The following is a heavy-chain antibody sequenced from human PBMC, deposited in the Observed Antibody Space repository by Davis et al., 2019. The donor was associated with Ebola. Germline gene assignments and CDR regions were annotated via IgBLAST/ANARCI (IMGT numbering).Heavy chain of an antibody. CDR3: ATVLSSGWYPDY. J-gene: IGHJ4*02. Sequence: PGGSLRLSCAASGFTFSSYSMNWVRQAPGKGLEWVSYITPSSTIYYADSVKGRFTISRDNAKNSLSLQMNSLRDEDTAVYYCATVLSSGWYPDYWGQGTLVTVSS. D-gene: IGHD6-19*01. V-gene: IGHV3-48*02. CDR2: ITPSSTI. CDR1: GFTFSSYS.